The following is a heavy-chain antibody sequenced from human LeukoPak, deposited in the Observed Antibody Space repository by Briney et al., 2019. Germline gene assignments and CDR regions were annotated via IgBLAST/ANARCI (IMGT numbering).Heavy chain of an antibody. Sequence: SETLSLTCTVSGGSISSYYWSWIRQPPGKGLEWIGYIYYSGSTNYNPSLKSRVTISVDTSKNQFSLKLSSVTAADTAVYYCASGVVGYDAFDIWGQGTMVTVSS. CDR1: GGSISSYY. CDR2: IYYSGST. D-gene: IGHD2-8*02. CDR3: ASGVVGYDAFDI. J-gene: IGHJ3*02. V-gene: IGHV4-59*01.